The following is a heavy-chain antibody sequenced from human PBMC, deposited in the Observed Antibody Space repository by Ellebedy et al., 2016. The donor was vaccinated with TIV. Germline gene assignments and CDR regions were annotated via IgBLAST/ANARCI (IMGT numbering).Heavy chain of an antibody. Sequence: GESLKISCTASGFAFGAFSMHWLRQAPGKGLEWVAVISHDGRNEHYADSVKGRFIISRDNSKNQLDLQMESLRLEDTAVYHCARVAYGYAYGGGIDDWGRGTLVTVTS. D-gene: IGHD5-18*01. J-gene: IGHJ4*02. CDR2: ISHDGRNE. CDR1: GFAFGAFS. CDR3: ARVAYGYAYGGGIDD. V-gene: IGHV3-30*04.